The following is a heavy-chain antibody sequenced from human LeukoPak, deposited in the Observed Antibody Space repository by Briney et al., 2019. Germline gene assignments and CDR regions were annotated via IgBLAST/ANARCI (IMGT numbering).Heavy chain of an antibody. D-gene: IGHD6-19*01. CDR3: AKDSSIAVAGSHDY. CDR2: ISYDGSNK. Sequence: GRSLRLSCAASGFTFSSYGMHWVRQAPGKGLEWVAVISYDGSNKYYADSVKGRFTISRDNSKNTLYLQMNSLRAEDTAVYYCAKDSSIAVAGSHDYWGQGTLVTVSS. V-gene: IGHV3-30*18. J-gene: IGHJ4*02. CDR1: GFTFSSYG.